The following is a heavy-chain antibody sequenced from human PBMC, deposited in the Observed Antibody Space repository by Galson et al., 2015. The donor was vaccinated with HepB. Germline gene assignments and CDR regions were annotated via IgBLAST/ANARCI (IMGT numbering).Heavy chain of an antibody. D-gene: IGHD4-17*01. CDR2: IWYDGSNK. CDR3: AREGMTAVTNFDY. Sequence: PGKGLEWLAVIWYDGSNKYYADSLKGRLTISRDNSKNTLYLQMNSLRAEDTAVYYCAREGMTAVTNFDYWGQGTLVTVSS. J-gene: IGHJ4*02. V-gene: IGHV3-33*01.